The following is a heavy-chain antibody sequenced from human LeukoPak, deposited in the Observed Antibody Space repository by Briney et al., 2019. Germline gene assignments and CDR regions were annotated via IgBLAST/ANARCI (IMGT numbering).Heavy chain of an antibody. Sequence: PSETLSLTCAVYGGSFSGYYWSWIRQPPGKGLEWIGEINHSGSTNYNPSLEGRVTISVDTSKNQFSLKLSSVTAADTAVYYCAREGNYYGSGPRPYNWFDPWGQGTLVTVSS. CDR1: GGSFSGYY. CDR3: AREGNYYGSGPRPYNWFDP. D-gene: IGHD3-10*01. J-gene: IGHJ5*02. CDR2: INHSGST. V-gene: IGHV4-34*01.